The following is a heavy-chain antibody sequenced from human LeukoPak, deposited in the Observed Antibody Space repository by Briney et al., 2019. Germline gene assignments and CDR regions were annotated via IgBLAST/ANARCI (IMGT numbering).Heavy chain of an antibody. CDR2: ISGSGGST. Sequence: GGSLRLSCAASGFTFSSYAMSWVRQAPGKGLEWVSAISGSGGSTYYADSVKGRFTISRDNSKNTLYLKMNSLRAEDTAVYYCAKDKRTFWSGPQAFDYWGQGTLVTVSS. J-gene: IGHJ4*02. CDR3: AKDKRTFWSGPQAFDY. D-gene: IGHD3-3*01. CDR1: GFTFSSYA. V-gene: IGHV3-23*01.